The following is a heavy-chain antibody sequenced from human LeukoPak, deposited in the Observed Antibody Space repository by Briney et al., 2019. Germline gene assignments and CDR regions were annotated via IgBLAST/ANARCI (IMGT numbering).Heavy chain of an antibody. CDR2: INHSGST. J-gene: IGHJ6*04. Sequence: SETLSLTCAVYGGSFSGYYWSWIRQPPGKGLEWIGEINHSGSTNYNPSLKSRVTISVDTSNNQFSLKLSSVTAADTAVYYCARGFYWRPITMVRGYYYYYGMDVWGKGTTVTVSS. D-gene: IGHD3-10*01. V-gene: IGHV4-34*01. CDR3: ARGFYWRPITMVRGYYYYYGMDV. CDR1: GGSFSGYY.